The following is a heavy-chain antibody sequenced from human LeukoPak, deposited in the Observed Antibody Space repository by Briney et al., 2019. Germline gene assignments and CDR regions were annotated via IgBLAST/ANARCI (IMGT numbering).Heavy chain of an antibody. V-gene: IGHV3-7*03. Sequence: GGSLRLSCAASGFTFSTYWMSWVRQAPGKGLEWAANIKQDESEEYYVDSVKGRFTISRDNSKNTLYLQMNSLRAEDTAVYYCAKDSNLNWNYLGVDYWGQGTLVTVSS. CDR2: IKQDESEE. D-gene: IGHD1-7*01. J-gene: IGHJ4*02. CDR3: AKDSNLNWNYLGVDY. CDR1: GFTFSTYW.